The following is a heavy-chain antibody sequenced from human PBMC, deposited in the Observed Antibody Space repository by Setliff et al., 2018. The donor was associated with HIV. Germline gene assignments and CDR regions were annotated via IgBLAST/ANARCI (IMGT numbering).Heavy chain of an antibody. Sequence: PGESLKISCKGSRYSFASYWIGWVRQMPGKGLEWMGVIYPDDSDTRYSPSFQGQVTISADKSINTAYLQWSGLKASDTATYYCARHPNPYGTTWYFFDFWGQGTLVTVSS. CDR3: ARHPNPYGTTWYFFDF. J-gene: IGHJ4*02. D-gene: IGHD1-7*01. CDR1: RYSFASYW. V-gene: IGHV5-51*01. CDR2: IYPDDSDT.